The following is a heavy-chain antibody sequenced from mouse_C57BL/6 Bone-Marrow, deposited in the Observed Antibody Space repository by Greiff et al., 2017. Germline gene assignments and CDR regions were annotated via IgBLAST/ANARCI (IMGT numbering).Heavy chain of an antibody. CDR3: ARGMEYDGYFDG. CDR1: GYAFSSSW. D-gene: IGHD2-14*01. V-gene: IGHV1-82*01. J-gene: IGHJ1*03. CDR2: IYPGDGDT. Sequence: QVQLQQSGPELVKPGASVKISCKASGYAFSSSWMNWVKQRPGKGLEWIGRIYPGDGDTNYNGKFKGKATLTADKSSSTAYMQLSSLTSEDSAVYFCARGMEYDGYFDGWGTGTTVTVSS.